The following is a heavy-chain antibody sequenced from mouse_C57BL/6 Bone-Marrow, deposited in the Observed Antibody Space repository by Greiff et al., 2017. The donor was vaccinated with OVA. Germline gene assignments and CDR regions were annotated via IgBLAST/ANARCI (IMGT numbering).Heavy chain of an antibody. Sequence: EVQLQQSGAELVRPGASVKLSCTASGFNIKDDYMHWVKQRPEQGLEWIGWIDPENGDTEYASKFQGKATITADTSSNTAYLQLSSLTSEDTAVYYCTTDESYWYFDVWGTGTTVTVSS. J-gene: IGHJ1*03. V-gene: IGHV14-4*01. CDR3: TTDESYWYFDV. CDR1: GFNIKDDY. CDR2: IDPENGDT.